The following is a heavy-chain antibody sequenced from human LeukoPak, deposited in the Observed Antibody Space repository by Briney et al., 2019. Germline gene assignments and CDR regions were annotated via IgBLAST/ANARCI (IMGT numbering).Heavy chain of an antibody. CDR1: GYTFTSYD. CDR3: ARGGGLVPTSYYYYHGMDV. Sequence: ASVKVSCKASGYTFTSYDISWVRQAPGQGLEWMGWISAYNGNTNYAQKLQGRVTMTTDTSTSTAYMELRSLRSDDTAVYYCARGGGLVPTSYYYYHGMDVWGQGTTVTVSS. D-gene: IGHD6-19*01. CDR2: ISAYNGNT. J-gene: IGHJ6*02. V-gene: IGHV1-18*01.